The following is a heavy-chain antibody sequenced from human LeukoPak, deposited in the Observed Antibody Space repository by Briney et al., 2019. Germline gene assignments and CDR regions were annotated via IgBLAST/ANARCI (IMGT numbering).Heavy chain of an antibody. CDR1: GYTFTGYY. D-gene: IGHD4-23*01. V-gene: IGHV1-2*02. CDR2: INPNSGGT. Sequence: ASVKVSCKASGYTFTGYYMHWVRQAPGQGLEWMGWINPNSGGTNYAQKFQGRVTMTRDTSITTVYMELSRLRSDDTALYYCARRGVNLEFDYWGQGALVTVSS. J-gene: IGHJ4*02. CDR3: ARRGVNLEFDY.